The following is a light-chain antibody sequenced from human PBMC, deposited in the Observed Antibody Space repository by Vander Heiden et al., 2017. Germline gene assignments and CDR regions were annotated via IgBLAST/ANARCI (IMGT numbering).Light chain of an antibody. Sequence: SYELTQPPSVSVSPGQPASITCSGDKLGDNYACWYQQKPGQSPVLVIYQDSKRPSGIPERFSGSSSGNTATLTISGTQAMDEADYYCQAWDSSNVVFGGGTKLTVL. J-gene: IGLJ2*01. CDR2: QDS. CDR3: QAWDSSNVV. V-gene: IGLV3-1*01. CDR1: KLGDNY.